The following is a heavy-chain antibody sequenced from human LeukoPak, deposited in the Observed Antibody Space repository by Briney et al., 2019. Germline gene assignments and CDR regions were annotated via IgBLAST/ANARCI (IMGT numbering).Heavy chain of an antibody. CDR2: INPHSGDT. CDR1: GYTFTSYY. CDR3: AREGGSSYGYAYH. D-gene: IGHD5-18*01. V-gene: IGHV1-2*07. J-gene: IGHJ5*02. Sequence: ASVKVSCKAFGYTFTSYYMHWVRQAPGQGLEWMGWINPHSGDTNYAHKFQGRVTMTRVTSISIAYMELSSLKSDDTAVYYCAREGGSSYGYAYHWGQGTLVTVSS.